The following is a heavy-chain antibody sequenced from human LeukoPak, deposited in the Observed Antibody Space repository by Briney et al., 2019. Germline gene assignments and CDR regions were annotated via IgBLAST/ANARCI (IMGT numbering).Heavy chain of an antibody. J-gene: IGHJ3*02. CDR1: GGSISSSSHY. Sequence: SETLSLTCTVSGGSISSSSHYWGWIRQPPGKGLEWIGSVYYSGSTYYNPSLNSRVTMSVDTSKNQFSLKLSSVTAADTAVYYCARRTTGTHADASDIWGQGTMVTVSS. CDR3: ARRTTGTHADASDI. D-gene: IGHD1-1*01. CDR2: VYYSGST. V-gene: IGHV4-39*01.